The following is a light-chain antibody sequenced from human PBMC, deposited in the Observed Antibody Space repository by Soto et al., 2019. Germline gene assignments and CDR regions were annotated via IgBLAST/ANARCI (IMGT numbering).Light chain of an antibody. J-gene: IGLJ3*02. CDR2: EVS. Sequence: QSALTQPPSASGSPGQSVTISCTGTSSDVGAYNYVYWYQQRPGKAPKLIIYEVSQRPSGVPDRFSGSKSGNTASLTVSGLQSEDEAYYYCISHAASRVFGGVPNVTVL. CDR1: SSDVGAYNY. V-gene: IGLV2-8*01. CDR3: ISHAASRV.